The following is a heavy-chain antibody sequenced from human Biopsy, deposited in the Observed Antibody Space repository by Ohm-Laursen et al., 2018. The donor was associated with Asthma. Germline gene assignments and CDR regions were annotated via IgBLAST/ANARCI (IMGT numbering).Heavy chain of an antibody. CDR1: GYSFATNA. J-gene: IGHJ6*02. Sequence: GASVKVSCKPSGYSFATNAMHWVRQAPGQRPEWMGWFNPGNGNAKVSEKFQGRVSITRDTSATTAYLEVSSLTSEDTAVYYCARSAETYSGFDSNYYGMDVWGQGTRVTVSS. CDR2: FNPGNGNA. V-gene: IGHV1-3*01. CDR3: ARSAETYSGFDSNYYGMDV. D-gene: IGHD5-12*01.